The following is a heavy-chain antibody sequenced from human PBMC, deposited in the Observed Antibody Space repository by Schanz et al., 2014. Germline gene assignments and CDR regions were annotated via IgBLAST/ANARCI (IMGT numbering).Heavy chain of an antibody. V-gene: IGHV4-31*03. CDR1: GGSVSSGGDY. J-gene: IGHJ3*02. CDR2: ISYSGST. CDR3: ARGRDHGDLPGDI. D-gene: IGHD4-17*01. Sequence: QVQLQESGPGLVKPSQTLSLTCTVSGGSVSSGGDYWSWIRHHPGKGLEWIGFISYSGSTYYNPSLKSRVTITVDTSKNEFSQNLSSATAADTAVYYCARGRDHGDLPGDIWGQGTMVTVSS.